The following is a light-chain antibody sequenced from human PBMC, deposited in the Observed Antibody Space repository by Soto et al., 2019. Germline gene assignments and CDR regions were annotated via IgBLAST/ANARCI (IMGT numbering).Light chain of an antibody. Sequence: EIVLTQSPATLSLSPGERATLSSRASHTVSNYLTWYQQKPGQAPRLLIYEASNRATGIPARFSGSGSGTDFTLTISSLEPEDFAVYYCHQRSKWPLTFGPGTKVDI. V-gene: IGKV3-11*01. CDR2: EAS. CDR3: HQRSKWPLT. J-gene: IGKJ3*01. CDR1: HTVSNY.